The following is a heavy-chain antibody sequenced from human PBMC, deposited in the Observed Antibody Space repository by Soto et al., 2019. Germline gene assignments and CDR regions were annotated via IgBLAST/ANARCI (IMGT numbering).Heavy chain of an antibody. CDR1: GFTFSSYA. CDR2: ISGSGGST. J-gene: IGHJ4*02. Sequence: GGSLRLSCAASGFTFSSYAMSWVRQAPGKGLEWVSAISGSGGSTYYADSVKGRFTISRDNSKNTLYLQMNSLRAEDTAVYYCAKEGGHDFWSGYEDCFDYWGQGTLVTVSS. CDR3: AKEGGHDFWSGYEDCFDY. V-gene: IGHV3-23*01. D-gene: IGHD3-3*01.